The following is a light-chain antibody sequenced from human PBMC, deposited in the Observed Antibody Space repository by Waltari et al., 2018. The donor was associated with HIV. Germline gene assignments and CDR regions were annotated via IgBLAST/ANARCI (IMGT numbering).Light chain of an antibody. J-gene: IGKJ1*01. V-gene: IGKV3-20*01. CDR2: ATS. CDR1: QSISNNY. Sequence: PGERATLSCRASQSISNNYLAWYRQQPGQAPSLLIYATSSRAAGIPDRFSGSGSGTDFTPTISRLEPEDFAVYYCQQYGRSPRTFGQGTKVEI. CDR3: QQYGRSPRT.